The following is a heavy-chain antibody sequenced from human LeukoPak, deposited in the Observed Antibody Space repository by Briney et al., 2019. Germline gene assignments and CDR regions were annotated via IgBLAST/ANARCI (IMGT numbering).Heavy chain of an antibody. Sequence: GASVKVSCKASGYTLTGYYIHWVRQAPGQGLEWMGWINPNSGATTYAEKFQSRVTMTRDTSLSSAYMELSMLRYDDTAVYYCVRGEKVLLWFGSRPNWGQGTLVTVSS. V-gene: IGHV1-2*02. D-gene: IGHD3-10*01. CDR2: INPNSGAT. J-gene: IGHJ4*02. CDR1: GYTLTGYY. CDR3: VRGEKVLLWFGSRPN.